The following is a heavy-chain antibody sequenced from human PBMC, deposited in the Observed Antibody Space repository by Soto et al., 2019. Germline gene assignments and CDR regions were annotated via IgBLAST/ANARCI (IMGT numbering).Heavy chain of an antibody. CDR1: GGTFNTYA. Sequence: QVQLVQSGAEMKKPGSSVKVSCQSSGGTFNTYAMNWVRQAPGQGPEWMGDISPMFGAANYAPKFQGRVTITADASTGTSYMQLSSLTSEDTVLFFCAREVQVHTPAFVYWGQGTLVTVSS. CDR3: AREVQVHTPAFVY. J-gene: IGHJ4*02. CDR2: ISPMFGAA. D-gene: IGHD3-10*01. V-gene: IGHV1-69*19.